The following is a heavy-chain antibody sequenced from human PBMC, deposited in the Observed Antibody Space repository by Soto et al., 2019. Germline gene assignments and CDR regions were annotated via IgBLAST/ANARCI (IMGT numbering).Heavy chain of an antibody. Sequence: GGSLRLSCAASGFTFSSYAMSWVRQAPGKGLEWVSAISGSGGSTYYADSVKGRFTISRDNSKNTLYLQMNSLRAEDTAVYYCAKDSAGYSSLAGAFDIWGQGTMVTVSS. J-gene: IGHJ3*02. V-gene: IGHV3-23*01. CDR3: AKDSAGYSSLAGAFDI. CDR2: ISGSGGST. D-gene: IGHD6-19*01. CDR1: GFTFSSYA.